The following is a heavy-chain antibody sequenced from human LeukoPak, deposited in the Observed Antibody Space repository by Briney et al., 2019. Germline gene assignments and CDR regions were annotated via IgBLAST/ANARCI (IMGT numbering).Heavy chain of an antibody. D-gene: IGHD2-2*01. Sequence: SGPTLVNPTQTLTLTFTFSGFSLSTSGMCVSWIRQPPGKALEWLALIDWDDDKYYSTPLKTRLTISKDTSKNQVVLTMTNMDPVDTATYYCARMSGPAAGFDYWGQGTLVTVSS. CDR2: IDWDDDK. CDR3: ARMSGPAAGFDY. J-gene: IGHJ4*02. CDR1: GFSLSTSGMC. V-gene: IGHV2-70*01.